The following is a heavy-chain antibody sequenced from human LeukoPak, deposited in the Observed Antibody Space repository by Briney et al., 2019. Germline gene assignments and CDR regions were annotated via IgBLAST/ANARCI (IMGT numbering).Heavy chain of an antibody. V-gene: IGHV3-30-3*01. D-gene: IGHD6-13*01. Sequence: GGSLRLSCAASGFTFSSYAMHWVRQAPGKGLEWVAVISYDGSNKYYADSVKGRFTISRDNAKNTLYLQMNSLRAEDTAVYYCARGDWGGYSSSWGDWFDPWGQGTLVTVSS. CDR2: ISYDGSNK. CDR1: GFTFSSYA. J-gene: IGHJ5*02. CDR3: ARGDWGGYSSSWGDWFDP.